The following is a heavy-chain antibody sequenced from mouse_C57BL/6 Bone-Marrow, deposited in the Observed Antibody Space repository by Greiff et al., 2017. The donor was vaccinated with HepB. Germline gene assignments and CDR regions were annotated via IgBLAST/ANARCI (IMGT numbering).Heavy chain of an antibody. Sequence: QVQLQQSGAELVRPGASVKLSCKASGYTFTDYYINWVKQRPGQGLEWIARIYPGSGNTYYNEKFKGKATLTADKSSSTAYMQLSSLTSEDSAVYSGARGGWPDYWGQGTTLTVSS. CDR3: ARGGWPDY. CDR1: GYTFTDYY. V-gene: IGHV1-76*01. CDR2: IYPGSGNT. J-gene: IGHJ2*01.